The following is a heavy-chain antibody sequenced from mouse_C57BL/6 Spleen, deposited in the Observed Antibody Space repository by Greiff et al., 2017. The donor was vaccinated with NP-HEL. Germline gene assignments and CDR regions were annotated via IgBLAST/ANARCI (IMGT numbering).Heavy chain of an antibody. D-gene: IGHD1-2*01. V-gene: IGHV1-74*01. Sequence: QVQLQQPGAELVKPGASVKVSCKASGYTFTSYWMHWVKQRPGQGLEWIGRIHPSDSDPNYTQKFKGKATLTVDKSSSTAYMQLSSLTSEDSAVYYCAMDYGYYYDMDYWGQGTSVTVAS. CDR2: IHPSDSDP. J-gene: IGHJ4*01. CDR1: GYTFTSYW. CDR3: AMDYGYYYDMDY.